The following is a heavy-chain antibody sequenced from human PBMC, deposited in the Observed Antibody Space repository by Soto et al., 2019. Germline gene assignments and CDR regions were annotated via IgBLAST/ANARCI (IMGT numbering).Heavy chain of an antibody. CDR1: GFTVSNNY. Sequence: EVQLVESGGGLVQPGGSLRLSCAASGFTVSNNYMSWVRQAPGKGLEWVSVIYSGGSTYYADSMKGRFTISRDNSKTTLYLQMNSLRAEDTAVYYCANEANVDNRYSYGMDVWGQGTTVTVSS. D-gene: IGHD1-1*01. CDR3: ANEANVDNRYSYGMDV. J-gene: IGHJ6*02. V-gene: IGHV3-66*01. CDR2: IYSGGST.